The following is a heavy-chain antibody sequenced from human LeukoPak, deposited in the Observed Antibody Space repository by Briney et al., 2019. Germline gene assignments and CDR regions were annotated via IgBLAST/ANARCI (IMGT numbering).Heavy chain of an antibody. CDR3: ARVGQQLVLSPLYYMDV. Sequence: PGGSLRLSCAASGFTFSSYSMNWVRQAPGKGLEWVSSISSSSSYIYYADSVKGRFTISRDNAKNSLYLQMNSLRAEDTAVYYCARVGQQLVLSPLYYMDVWGKGTTVTISS. J-gene: IGHJ6*03. V-gene: IGHV3-21*01. CDR2: ISSSSSYI. D-gene: IGHD6-13*01. CDR1: GFTFSSYS.